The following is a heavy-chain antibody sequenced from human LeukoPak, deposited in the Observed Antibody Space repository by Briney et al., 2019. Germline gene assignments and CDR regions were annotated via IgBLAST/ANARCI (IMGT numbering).Heavy chain of an antibody. CDR1: GDTFTSYA. CDR2: INAGNGNT. V-gene: IGHV1-3*01. Sequence: GASVKVSCKASGDTFTSYAMHWVRQAPGQGLAWLGWINAGNGNTKYSQKFQGRVTITADESTSTAYMELSSLRSEDTAVYYCARDRRMEGSNWFDPWGQGTLVTVSS. D-gene: IGHD1-1*01. J-gene: IGHJ5*02. CDR3: ARDRRMEGSNWFDP.